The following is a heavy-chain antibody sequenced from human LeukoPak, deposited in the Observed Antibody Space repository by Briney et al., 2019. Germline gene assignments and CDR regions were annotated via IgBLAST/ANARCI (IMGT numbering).Heavy chain of an antibody. CDR1: SASFSSTSYY. CDR2: ISYSGNT. CDR3: ARRGTGLDWLDP. D-gene: IGHD1-1*01. J-gene: IGHJ5*02. V-gene: IGHV4-39*07. Sequence: SETLSLTCIVSSASFSSTSYYWDWIRQPPGKGLEWIGGISYSGNTYYNPSLKSRVTISVDRPKNQFSLKLSSVTAADTAVYYCARRGTGLDWLDPWGQGTLVTVSS.